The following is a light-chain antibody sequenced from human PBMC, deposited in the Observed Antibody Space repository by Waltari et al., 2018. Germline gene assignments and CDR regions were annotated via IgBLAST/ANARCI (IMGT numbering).Light chain of an antibody. CDR1: QSISRY. V-gene: IGKV3-20*01. Sequence: EVVLTQSPDTLSLSPGERATLFCRASQSISRYLVWYQQRPGQAPRLLIYGASIRAAGIPVRFIGGGYGADFALSISRLEPEDFAVYYWHNHERLPATFGQGTRVEIK. J-gene: IGKJ1*01. CDR3: HNHERLPAT. CDR2: GAS.